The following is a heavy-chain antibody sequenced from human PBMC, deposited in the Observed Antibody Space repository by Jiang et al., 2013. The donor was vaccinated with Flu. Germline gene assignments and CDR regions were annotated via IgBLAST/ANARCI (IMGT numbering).Heavy chain of an antibody. D-gene: IGHD3-22*01. J-gene: IGHJ4*02. CDR2: IYYSGST. V-gene: IGHV4-39*01. Sequence: GPGLVKPSETLSLTCTASGGSISSRNYYWGWIRQPPGKGLEWIGSIYYSGSTYYNPSLMNRIIISVDTSKNQFSLRLRSVTAADTALFYCARHSREYDSSGYRTPFDYWGQGTLVTVSS. CDR1: GGSISSRNYY. CDR3: ARHSREYDSSGYRTPFDY.